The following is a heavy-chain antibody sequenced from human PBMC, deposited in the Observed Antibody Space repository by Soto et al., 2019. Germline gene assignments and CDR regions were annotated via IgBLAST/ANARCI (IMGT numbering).Heavy chain of an antibody. CDR3: ARDLRVVYGRLRGMDV. Sequence: SETLSLTCTVSGGSISSGGYYWSWIRQHPGKGLEWIGDIYYSGSTYYNPSLKSRVTISVDTSKNQFSLKLSSVTAADTAVYYCARDLRVVYGRLRGMDVWGQGTTVTVSS. D-gene: IGHD4-17*01. CDR1: GGSISSGGYY. V-gene: IGHV4-31*03. J-gene: IGHJ6*02. CDR2: IYYSGST.